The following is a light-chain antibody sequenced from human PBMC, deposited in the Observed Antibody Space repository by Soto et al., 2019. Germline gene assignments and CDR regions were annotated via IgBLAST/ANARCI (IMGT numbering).Light chain of an antibody. Sequence: EIVMTQSPGTLSMSPGETATLSCGASQSVSTNLAWYQQKPGQAPRLLIYGASTRATGIPARFSGSGSGTHFTLTINILQSEDFAVYYCQQYHDWVTFGGGTKVDIK. J-gene: IGKJ4*01. CDR2: GAS. CDR1: QSVSTN. CDR3: QQYHDWVT. V-gene: IGKV3D-15*01.